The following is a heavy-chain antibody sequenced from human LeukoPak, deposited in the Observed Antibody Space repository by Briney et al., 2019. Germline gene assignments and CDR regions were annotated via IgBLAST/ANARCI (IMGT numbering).Heavy chain of an antibody. CDR3: ATQRGSYRWGTDFDY. J-gene: IGHJ4*02. V-gene: IGHV1-2*02. Sequence: ASVKVPCKASGYTFTGHYMHWVRQAPGQGLEWMGWINPNSGDTKYAQKFQGRVTMTRDTSISTAYMELSRLRSDDTAVYYCATQRGSYRWGTDFDYWGQGTLVTVSS. D-gene: IGHD3-16*01. CDR2: INPNSGDT. CDR1: GYTFTGHY.